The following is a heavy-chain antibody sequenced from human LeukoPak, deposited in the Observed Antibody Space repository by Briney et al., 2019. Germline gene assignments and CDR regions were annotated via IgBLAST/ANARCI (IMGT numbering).Heavy chain of an antibody. D-gene: IGHD2-15*01. Sequence: PGGSLRLSCAASGFTISSYAMSWVRQAPGKGLEWVSAISGSGGSTYYADSVKGRFTIYRDNSKNTLYLQMNSLRAEDTAVYYCAKERGGYCSGGSCYYDWFDPWGQGTLVTVSS. CDR3: AKERGGYCSGGSCYYDWFDP. CDR1: GFTISSYA. CDR2: ISGSGGST. J-gene: IGHJ5*02. V-gene: IGHV3-23*01.